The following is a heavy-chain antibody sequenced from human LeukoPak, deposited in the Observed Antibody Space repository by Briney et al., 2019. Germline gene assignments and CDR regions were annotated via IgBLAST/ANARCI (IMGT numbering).Heavy chain of an antibody. D-gene: IGHD7-27*01. Sequence: GGSLRLSCAASGFTLSSNYMSWVRQAPGKGLEWVSVIYSGGSTYYADSVKGRFTISRDNSKNTLYLQMNSPRAEDTAAYYCAKDGNWARFENWGQGTLVTVSS. CDR3: AKDGNWARFEN. CDR1: GFTLSSNY. V-gene: IGHV3-53*01. J-gene: IGHJ4*02. CDR2: IYSGGST.